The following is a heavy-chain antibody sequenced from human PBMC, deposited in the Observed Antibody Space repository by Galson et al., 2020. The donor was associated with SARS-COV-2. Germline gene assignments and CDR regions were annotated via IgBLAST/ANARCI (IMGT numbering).Heavy chain of an antibody. V-gene: IGHV3-7*03. J-gene: IGHJ4*02. CDR1: GFTFSNYW. D-gene: IGHD5-12*01. CDR3: ARDLEAKDGYNSLGGY. Sequence: GGSLRLSCAASGFTFSNYWMTWVRQGPGKGLEWVANIKQDGSDKYYVDSVKGRFTISRDNAKNSLYLQMNSLRAEDTAVYYCARDLEAKDGYNSLGGYWGQGTLVTVSS. CDR2: IKQDGSDK.